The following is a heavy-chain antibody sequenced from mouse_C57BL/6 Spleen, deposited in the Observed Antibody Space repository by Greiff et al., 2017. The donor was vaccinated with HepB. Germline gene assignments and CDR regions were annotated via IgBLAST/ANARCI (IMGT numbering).Heavy chain of an antibody. CDR2: IYPGDGDT. D-gene: IGHD2-1*01. CDR3: ARPYGNYVGYAMDY. V-gene: IGHV1-82*01. Sequence: VQLQQSGPELVKPGASVKISCKASGYAFSSSWMNWVKQRPGKGLEWIGRIYPGDGDTNYNGKFKGKATLTADKSSSTAYMQLSSLTSEDSAVYFCARPYGNYVGYAMDYWGQGTSVTVSS. CDR1: GYAFSSSW. J-gene: IGHJ4*01.